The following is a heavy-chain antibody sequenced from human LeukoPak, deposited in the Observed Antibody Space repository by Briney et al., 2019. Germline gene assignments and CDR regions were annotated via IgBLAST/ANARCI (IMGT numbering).Heavy chain of an antibody. Sequence: SETLSLTCGVSGGSFSDFYWNWIRQPPGKGLEWIGEIKESGTTNYNPSLKSRVTMSVDTSKKEVTLKLRSVTVADTAVYYCARDRFNYYAYFMDVWGKGTTVIVSS. CDR1: GGSFSDFY. CDR2: IKESGTT. J-gene: IGHJ6*03. V-gene: IGHV4-34*01. CDR3: ARDRFNYYAYFMDV. D-gene: IGHD3-22*01.